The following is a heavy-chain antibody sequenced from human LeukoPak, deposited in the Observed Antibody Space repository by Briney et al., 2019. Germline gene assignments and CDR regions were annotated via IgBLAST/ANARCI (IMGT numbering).Heavy chain of an antibody. Sequence: PSQTLSLTCAVSGGSISSGGYSWSWIRQRPGKGLEWIGYIYHSGSTYYNPSLKSRVTISVDRSKNQFSLKLSSVTAADTAVYYCARDHAVTGHLDYWGQGTLVTVSS. J-gene: IGHJ4*02. CDR2: IYHSGST. CDR3: ARDHAVTGHLDY. V-gene: IGHV4-30-2*01. CDR1: GGSISSGGYS. D-gene: IGHD4-17*01.